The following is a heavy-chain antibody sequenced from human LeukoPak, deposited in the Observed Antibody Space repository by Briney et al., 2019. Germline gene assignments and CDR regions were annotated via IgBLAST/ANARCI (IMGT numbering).Heavy chain of an antibody. CDR3: AKDLVTYGDQYFDH. CDR2: INRDGTET. D-gene: IGHD4-17*01. Sequence: GGSLRLSCAASGFTFTGFFMSWLRQAPGKGLEWVANINRDGTETYYVGSVKGRFTISRDNPNNTLYLQMNNLGVDDTAVYYCAKDLVTYGDQYFDHWGQGTLVTVSS. V-gene: IGHV3-7*01. J-gene: IGHJ4*02. CDR1: GFTFTGFF.